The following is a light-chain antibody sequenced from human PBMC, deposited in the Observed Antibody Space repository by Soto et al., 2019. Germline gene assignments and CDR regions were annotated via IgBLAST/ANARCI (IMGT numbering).Light chain of an antibody. CDR1: QSIGDW. V-gene: IGKV1-5*01. CDR3: QQYNSYPPAT. CDR2: DAS. J-gene: IGKJ1*01. Sequence: DIQMTQSPSTLAASVGDRVTITCRASQSIGDWLAWYQQKPGKAPNLLIYDASRSVSGVPSRFSGGGSRTEFTLTIISLQPDDFATYYCQQYNSYPPATFGQGTKVEIK.